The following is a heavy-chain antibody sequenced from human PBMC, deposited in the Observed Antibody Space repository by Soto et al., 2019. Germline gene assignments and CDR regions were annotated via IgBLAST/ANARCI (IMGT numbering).Heavy chain of an antibody. J-gene: IGHJ3*02. V-gene: IGHV4-59*01. D-gene: IGHD3-22*01. Sequence: KASETLSLTCTVSGASISSSYWSWIRQSPGKGLEWIAYVYYTGKTNYNPSLSGRVTVSVDTSKNQLSLKLTSVTAADTAVYYCARGFFDTSTGHSNPFDIWGQGTMVTVS. CDR2: VYYTGKT. CDR1: GASISSSY. CDR3: ARGFFDTSTGHSNPFDI.